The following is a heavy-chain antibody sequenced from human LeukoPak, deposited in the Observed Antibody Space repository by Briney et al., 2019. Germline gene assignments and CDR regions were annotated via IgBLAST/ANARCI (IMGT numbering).Heavy chain of an antibody. Sequence: PGGSLRLSCAASGFSFSSYVMSWARQAPGRGLEWVSSISSSSSYIYYADSVKGRFTISRDNAKNSLYLQMNSLRAEDTAVYYCARSGSYYAFDIWGQGTMVTVSS. D-gene: IGHD1-26*01. CDR2: ISSSSSYI. CDR3: ARSGSYYAFDI. CDR1: GFSFSSYV. V-gene: IGHV3-21*01. J-gene: IGHJ3*02.